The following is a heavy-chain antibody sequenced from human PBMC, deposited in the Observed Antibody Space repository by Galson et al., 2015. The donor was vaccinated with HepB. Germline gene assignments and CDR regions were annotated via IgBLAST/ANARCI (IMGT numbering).Heavy chain of an antibody. V-gene: IGHV3-30*04. CDR3: ARDADTSGYYSWFDM. CDR2: ISYDGSNK. CDR1: GFTFSSYA. D-gene: IGHD3-22*01. J-gene: IGHJ5*02. Sequence: SLRLSCAASGFTFSSYAMHWVRQAPGKGLEWVAVISYDGSNKYYADSVKGRFTISRDNRENTVSLQMNSLRAEDTAVYFCARDADTSGYYSWFDMWGQGTLVTVSS.